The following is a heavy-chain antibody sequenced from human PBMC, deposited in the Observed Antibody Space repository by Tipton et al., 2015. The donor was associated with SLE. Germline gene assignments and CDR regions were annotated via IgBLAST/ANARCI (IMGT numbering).Heavy chain of an antibody. CDR3: ARGKDFWSGYYMDY. V-gene: IGHV4-59*12. D-gene: IGHD3-3*01. CDR2: IYYSGST. J-gene: IGHJ4*02. Sequence: TLSLTCTVSGGSISSYYWSWIRQPPGKGLEWIGYIYYSGSTNYNPSLKSRVTISVDTSKNQFSPKLSSVTAADTAVYYCARGKDFWSGYYMDYWGQGTLVTVSS. CDR1: GGSISSYY.